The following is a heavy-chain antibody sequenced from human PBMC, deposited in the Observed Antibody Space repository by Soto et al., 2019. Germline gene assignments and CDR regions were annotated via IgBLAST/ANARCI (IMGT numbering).Heavy chain of an antibody. D-gene: IGHD1-26*01. J-gene: IGHJ6*02. CDR3: ARARRGQVGAGTYYYYGMDV. Sequence: ASVKVSCQASGGTFSSHAINWVRQAPGQGLEWMGGIIPIFGTTIYAQKFQGRVTTTADESTSTAYMELSSLRSEDTAVYYCARARRGQVGAGTYYYYGMDVWGQGTTVTVSS. CDR1: GGTFSSHA. V-gene: IGHV1-69*13. CDR2: IIPIFGTT.